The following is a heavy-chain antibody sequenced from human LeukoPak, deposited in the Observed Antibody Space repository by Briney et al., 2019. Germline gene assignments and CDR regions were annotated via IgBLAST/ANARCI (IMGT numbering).Heavy chain of an antibody. Sequence: PSETLSLTCAVYGGSFSGYYWSWIRQPPREGLEWIGEINHSGSTNYNPSLKSRVTISVDTSKNQFSLKLSSVTAADTAVYYCARGPHTGVNYYDSSGYYYWGQGTLVTVSS. V-gene: IGHV4-34*01. CDR1: GGSFSGYY. J-gene: IGHJ4*02. D-gene: IGHD3-22*01. CDR2: INHSGST. CDR3: ARGPHTGVNYYDSSGYYY.